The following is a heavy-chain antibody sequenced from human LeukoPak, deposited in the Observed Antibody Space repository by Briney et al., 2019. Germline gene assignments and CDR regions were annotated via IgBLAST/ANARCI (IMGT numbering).Heavy chain of an antibody. J-gene: IGHJ4*02. V-gene: IGHV3-23*01. CDR2: ISGSGGGT. CDR1: GFTFSSYA. CDR3: AKESPTDYSDYQPVGN. Sequence: GGSLRLSCAASGFTFSSYAMSWVRQAPGKGLEWVSAISGSGGGTYYADSVKGRFTISRDNSNNTLYLQMNSLRAEDTALYYCAKESPTDYSDYQPVGNSGQGTLVTVSS. D-gene: IGHD4-11*01.